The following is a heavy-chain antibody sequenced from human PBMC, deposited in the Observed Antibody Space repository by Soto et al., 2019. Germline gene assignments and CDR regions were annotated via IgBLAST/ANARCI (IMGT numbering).Heavy chain of an antibody. V-gene: IGHV3-30*03. CDR3: SRGTYYPQSSGLHADY. CDR1: GFSFNDYA. Sequence: QVQLVESGGGEVQPGGSLRVSCATSGFSFNDYAMYWVRQAPGQGLEWVAIISSDGPHQFYLDNVRGRFTVSRDNSKNTLYLKMNSLRPEDTAVYYCSRGTYYPQSSGLHADYWGPGTVVTVSS. D-gene: IGHD3-22*01. CDR2: ISSDGPHQ. J-gene: IGHJ4*02.